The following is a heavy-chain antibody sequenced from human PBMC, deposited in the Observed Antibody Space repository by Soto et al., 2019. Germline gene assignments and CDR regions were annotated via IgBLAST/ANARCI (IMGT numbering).Heavy chain of an antibody. CDR2: IYYSGST. CDR1: GGSISSGGYY. J-gene: IGHJ4*02. D-gene: IGHD5-12*01. Sequence: PSETLSLTCTVSGGSISSGGYYWSWIRQHPGKGLEWIGYIYYSGSTYYNPSLKSRVTISVDTSKNQFSLKLSSVTAADTAVYYCASWVRTAPESDYWGQGILVTVSS. V-gene: IGHV4-31*03. CDR3: ASWVRTAPESDY.